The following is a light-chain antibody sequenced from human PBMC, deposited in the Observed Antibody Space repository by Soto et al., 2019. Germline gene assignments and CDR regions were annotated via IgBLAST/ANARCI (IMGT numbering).Light chain of an antibody. CDR3: QQSYSTPSTWLT. CDR1: QSISSY. V-gene: IGKV1-39*01. J-gene: IGKJ4*01. CDR2: AAS. Sequence: DIQMTQSPSSLSASVGDRVTITCRASQSISSYLNWYQQKPGKAPKLLIYAASSLQSGVPSRFSGSGSGTDFTLTISSLQPEDFATYYCQQSYSTPSTWLTFGGGTKVEIK.